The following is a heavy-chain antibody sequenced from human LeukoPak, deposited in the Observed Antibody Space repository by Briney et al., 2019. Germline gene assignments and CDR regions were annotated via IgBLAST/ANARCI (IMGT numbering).Heavy chain of an antibody. J-gene: IGHJ3*02. CDR2: IHPGSSNT. CDR1: GYVFTNYW. Sequence: GESLKISCKGSGYVFTNYWIAWVRQVPEKGLEWMGIIHPGSSNTKYGPSFQGQVAISADKSISTAYLHWNNLRASDTAMYYCASLYETSGYFGFDIWGQGTMVTV. V-gene: IGHV5-51*01. D-gene: IGHD3-22*01. CDR3: ASLYETSGYFGFDI.